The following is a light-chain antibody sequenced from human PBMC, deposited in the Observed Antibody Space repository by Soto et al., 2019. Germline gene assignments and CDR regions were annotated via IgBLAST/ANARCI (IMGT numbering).Light chain of an antibody. CDR2: DNN. CDR1: SSNIGNNY. J-gene: IGLJ2*01. Sequence: QSVLTQPPSVSAAPGQKVTISCSGSSSNIGNNYVSWYQQLPGTAPKLLIYDNNKRPSGIPDRFSGYKSGTSATLGITGLQTGDDADYYCGTWDSSLSAVVFGGGTKVTVL. CDR3: GTWDSSLSAVV. V-gene: IGLV1-51*01.